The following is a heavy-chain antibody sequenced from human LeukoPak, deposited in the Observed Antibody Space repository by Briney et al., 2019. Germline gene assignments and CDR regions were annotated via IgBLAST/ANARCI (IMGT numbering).Heavy chain of an antibody. Sequence: YWXWLXXXPGKGVEWIGEINHSRSTNYNPSLKSRVTTSVDTSKNQFSLKLSSVTAADTAVYYCARSITMVRGVLPWGQGTLVTVSS. J-gene: IGHJ5*02. CDR3: ARSITMVRGVLP. CDR1: Y. V-gene: IGHV4-34*01. D-gene: IGHD3-10*01. CDR2: INHSRST.